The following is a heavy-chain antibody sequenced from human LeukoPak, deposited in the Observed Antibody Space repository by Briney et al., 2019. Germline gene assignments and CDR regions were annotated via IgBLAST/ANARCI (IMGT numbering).Heavy chain of an antibody. CDR1: GDSVSSNNVT. CDR3: ARRLTQYDCFDP. D-gene: IGHD2-2*01. CDR2: TYYRSTWYN. V-gene: IGHV6-1*01. Sequence: SQTLSLTCAISGDSVSSNNVTWNWIRQSPSRGLEWLGRTYYRSTWYNDYAVSVRGRITVNPDTSKNQFSLHLNSVTPEDTAVYYCARRLTQYDCFDPWGQGILVTVSS. J-gene: IGHJ5*02.